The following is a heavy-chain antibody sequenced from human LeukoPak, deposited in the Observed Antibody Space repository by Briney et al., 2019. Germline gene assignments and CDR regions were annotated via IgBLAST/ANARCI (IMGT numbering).Heavy chain of an antibody. Sequence: GGSLRLSCAASGFTVSSYHMNWVRQAPGKGLEWVSVIYSGGSTYYADSVKGRFTISRDNSKNTLYLQMNSLRAEDTAVYYCARDAYYYDSSGRAYYFDYWGQGTLVTVSS. D-gene: IGHD3-22*01. J-gene: IGHJ4*02. CDR1: GFTVSSYH. CDR3: ARDAYYYDSSGRAYYFDY. V-gene: IGHV3-66*01. CDR2: IYSGGST.